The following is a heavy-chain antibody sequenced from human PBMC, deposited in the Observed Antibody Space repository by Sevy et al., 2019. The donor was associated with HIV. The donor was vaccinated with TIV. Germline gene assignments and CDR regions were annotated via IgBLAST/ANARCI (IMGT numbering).Heavy chain of an antibody. CDR2: LYSSGGT. Sequence: GGSLRLSCAVSGFTVSNNYMSWVRQAPGRGLEWVSLLYSSGGTFYADSVKGRFMISRDNSKNTRYLQMNSLRVEDTAVYYCAGPLSSGWSGWGQGTLVTVSS. J-gene: IGHJ4*02. CDR1: GFTVSNNY. CDR3: AGPLSSGWSG. V-gene: IGHV3-53*01. D-gene: IGHD6-19*01.